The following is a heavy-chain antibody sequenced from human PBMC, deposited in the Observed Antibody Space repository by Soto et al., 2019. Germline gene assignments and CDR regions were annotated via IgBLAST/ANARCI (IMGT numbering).Heavy chain of an antibody. CDR1: AYTFTTFG. CDR2: ISTRNDDT. J-gene: IGHJ4*02. Sequence: ASVKVSCKASAYTFTTFGISCVRQAPGQGLEWMGWISTRNDDTHYAKNLQGRATMTTDTATRTAYMELRSLTSDDTAVYYCAREFCDSTGCYGPDYWGQGTLVTV. V-gene: IGHV1-18*01. CDR3: AREFCDSTGCYGPDY. D-gene: IGHD2-2*01.